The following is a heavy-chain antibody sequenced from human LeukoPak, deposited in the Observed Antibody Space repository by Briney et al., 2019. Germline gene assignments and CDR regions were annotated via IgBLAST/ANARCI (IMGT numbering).Heavy chain of an antibody. CDR1: GYTFTSYG. Sequence: ASVKVSCKASGYTFTSYGISWVRQAPGQGLEWMGWISAYNGNTNYAQKLQGRVTMTTDTSTSTAYVELRSLRSDDTAVYYCARDYYYDSSGYDPSNNWFDPWGQGTLVTVSS. V-gene: IGHV1-18*01. D-gene: IGHD3-22*01. CDR2: ISAYNGNT. J-gene: IGHJ5*02. CDR3: ARDYYYDSSGYDPSNNWFDP.